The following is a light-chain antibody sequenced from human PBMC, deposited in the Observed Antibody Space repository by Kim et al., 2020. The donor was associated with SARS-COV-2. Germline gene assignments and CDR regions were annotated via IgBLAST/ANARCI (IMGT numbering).Light chain of an antibody. Sequence: SPGQTASITCSGDKLVDKYACWYQHKPGQSPVLVIYQDSKRPSGIPERFSGSNSGNTATLTISGTQAMDEADYYCQAWDSSTYYVFGTGTKVSVL. V-gene: IGLV3-1*01. CDR3: QAWDSSTYYV. CDR2: QDS. CDR1: KLVDKY. J-gene: IGLJ1*01.